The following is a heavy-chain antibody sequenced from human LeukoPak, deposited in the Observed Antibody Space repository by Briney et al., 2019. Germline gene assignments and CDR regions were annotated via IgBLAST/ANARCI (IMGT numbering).Heavy chain of an antibody. Sequence: SETLSLTCTVSGGSISSYYWSWIRQPPGKGLEWIGYIYYSGSTNYNPPLKSRVTISVDTSKNQFSLKLSSVTAADTAVYCCARNYGDPLFDYWGQGTLVTVSS. J-gene: IGHJ4*02. CDR2: IYYSGST. D-gene: IGHD4-17*01. CDR3: ARNYGDPLFDY. CDR1: GGSISSYY. V-gene: IGHV4-59*08.